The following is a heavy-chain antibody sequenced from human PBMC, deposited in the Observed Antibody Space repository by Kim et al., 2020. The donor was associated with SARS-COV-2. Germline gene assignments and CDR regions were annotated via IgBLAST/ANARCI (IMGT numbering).Heavy chain of an antibody. Sequence: SETLSLTCAVYGGSFSGYYWSWIRQPPGKGLEWIGEINHSGSTNYNPSLKSRVTISVDTSKNQFSLKLSSVTAADTAVYYCARGRGITMIVKGGSTQKNWYFDLWGRGTLVTVSS. J-gene: IGHJ2*01. CDR2: INHSGST. CDR1: GGSFSGYY. CDR3: ARGRGITMIVKGGSTQKNWYFDL. D-gene: IGHD3-22*01. V-gene: IGHV4-34*01.